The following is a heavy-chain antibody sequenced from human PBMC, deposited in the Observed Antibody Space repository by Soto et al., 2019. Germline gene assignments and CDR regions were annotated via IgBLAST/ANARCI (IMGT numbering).Heavy chain of an antibody. CDR3: ARAYSSIPPLGFDP. D-gene: IGHD6-13*01. CDR1: CCSILSFY. CDR2: IYYSGST. Sequence: TLSPTRLFPCCSILSFYWRWVPQPPGEGLEWIGYIYYSGSTNYKPSLKSPATISAGRTKNQSPLKMSPGTTAATAGYSCARAYSSIPPLGFDPWGQETRVTVPS. J-gene: IGHJ5*02. V-gene: IGHV4-59*08.